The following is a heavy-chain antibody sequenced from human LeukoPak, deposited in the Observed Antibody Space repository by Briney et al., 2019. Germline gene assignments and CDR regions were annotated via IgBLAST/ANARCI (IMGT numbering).Heavy chain of an antibody. Sequence: SVKISCKASGGTFSSYAISWVRQAPGQGLEWMGRIIPIFGIANYAQKFQGRVTITADKSTSTAYMELSSLRSEDTAVYYCARGPYYDSSGYYFDYWGQGTLVTVSS. V-gene: IGHV1-69*04. D-gene: IGHD3-22*01. CDR2: IIPIFGIA. CDR3: ARGPYYDSSGYYFDY. CDR1: GGTFSSYA. J-gene: IGHJ4*02.